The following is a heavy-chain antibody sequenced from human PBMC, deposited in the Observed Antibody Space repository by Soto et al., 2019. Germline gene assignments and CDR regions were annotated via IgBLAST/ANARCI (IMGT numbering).Heavy chain of an antibody. V-gene: IGHV3-30-3*01. J-gene: IGHJ6*02. Sequence: QVQLVESGGGVVQPGRSLRLSCAASGFTFSSYAMHWVRQAPGKGLEWVAVISYDGSNKYYADSVKGRFTISRDNSKNPLYLQMNSLRAEDTAVYYCARAYEEQQLGMDYYYYYGMDVWGQGTTVTVSS. CDR3: ARAYEEQQLGMDYYYYYGMDV. D-gene: IGHD6-13*01. CDR1: GFTFSSYA. CDR2: ISYDGSNK.